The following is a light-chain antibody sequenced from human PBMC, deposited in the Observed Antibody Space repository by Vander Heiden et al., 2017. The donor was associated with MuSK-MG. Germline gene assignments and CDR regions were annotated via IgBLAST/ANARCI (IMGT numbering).Light chain of an antibody. J-gene: IGKJ5*01. CDR2: AAA. Sequence: DIQMTQSPSSLSASVGDRVPITCRASQSISSYLNWYQQKPGKAPKLLFYAAASLQSGGPSRGSGSGAGTEFMRTISSMKTEDFVTYYCQQSYSNPITFGQGTRLEIK. CDR3: QQSYSNPIT. CDR1: QSISSY. V-gene: IGKV1-39*01.